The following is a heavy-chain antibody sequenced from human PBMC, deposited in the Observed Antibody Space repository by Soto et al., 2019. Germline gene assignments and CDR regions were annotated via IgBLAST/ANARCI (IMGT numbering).Heavy chain of an antibody. J-gene: IGHJ1*01. CDR1: GGSISTGGHY. CDR3: ATNVDYYDGSGPKYFQY. V-gene: IGHV4-31*03. D-gene: IGHD3-22*01. CDR2: IDYSGST. Sequence: PSETLSLTCTVSGGSISTGGHYWYWVRQHPGMGLECIGYIDYSGSTYYNPSLKSRVTIEVDTSNNQFSLKLSSVTAADTAVYYCATNVDYYDGSGPKYFQYWGQGILVTVSS.